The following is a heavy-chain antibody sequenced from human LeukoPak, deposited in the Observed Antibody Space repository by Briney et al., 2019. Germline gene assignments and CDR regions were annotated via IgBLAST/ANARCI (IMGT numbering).Heavy chain of an antibody. Sequence: GGSLRLSCAASGFTFSSYWMSWVRQAPGKGLEWVANIKQDGSEKYVDSVKGRFTISRDNAKNSLYLQMNSLRAEGTAVYYCARDLYRIVVVPHYFDYWGQGTLVTVSS. CDR3: ARDLYRIVVVPHYFDY. V-gene: IGHV3-7*01. CDR2: IKQDGSEK. CDR1: GFTFSSYW. D-gene: IGHD3-22*01. J-gene: IGHJ4*02.